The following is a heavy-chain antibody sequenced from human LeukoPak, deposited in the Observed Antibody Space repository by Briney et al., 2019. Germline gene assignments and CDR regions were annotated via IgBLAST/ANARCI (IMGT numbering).Heavy chain of an antibody. Sequence: PSETLPLTCTVSGGSISSSSYYWGWIRQPPGKGLEWIGSIYYSGSTYYNPSLKSRVTISVDTSKNQFSLKLSSVTAADTAVYYCARESLAAERWFDPWGQGTLVTVSS. D-gene: IGHD6-13*01. CDR3: ARESLAAERWFDP. V-gene: IGHV4-39*07. CDR1: GGSISSSSYY. CDR2: IYYSGST. J-gene: IGHJ5*02.